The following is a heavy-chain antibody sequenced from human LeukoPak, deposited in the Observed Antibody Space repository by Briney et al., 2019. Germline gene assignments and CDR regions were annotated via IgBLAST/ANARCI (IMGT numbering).Heavy chain of an antibody. Sequence: ASVKVSCKASGYTFTGYYMHWVRQAPGQGLEWMGWINPHSGGTNYAQKFQGWVTMTRDTSISTAYMELSRLRSDDTAVYYCARDRLRRNYHYDILTGPTHDDPGLDFDYWGQGTLVTVSS. CDR3: ARDRLRRNYHYDILTGPTHDDPGLDFDY. D-gene: IGHD3-9*01. J-gene: IGHJ4*02. V-gene: IGHV1-2*04. CDR1: GYTFTGYY. CDR2: INPHSGGT.